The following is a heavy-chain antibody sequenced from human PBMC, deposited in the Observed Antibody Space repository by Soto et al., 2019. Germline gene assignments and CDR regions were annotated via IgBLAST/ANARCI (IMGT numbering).Heavy chain of an antibody. Sequence: SETLSLTCTVSGGSISSYYWSWIRQPPGKGLEWIGYIYYSGSTNYNPSLKSRVTISVDTSKNQFSLKLSSVTAADTAVYYCASRFYCSGGSCYPFDFDYWGQGTLVTVSS. CDR2: IYYSGST. CDR3: ASRFYCSGGSCYPFDFDY. V-gene: IGHV4-59*08. D-gene: IGHD2-15*01. CDR1: GGSISSYY. J-gene: IGHJ4*02.